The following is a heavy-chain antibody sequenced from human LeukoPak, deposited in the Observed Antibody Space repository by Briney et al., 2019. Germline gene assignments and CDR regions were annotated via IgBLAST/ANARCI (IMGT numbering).Heavy chain of an antibody. V-gene: IGHV1-18*04. CDR2: ISAYNGNT. J-gene: IGHJ2*01. D-gene: IGHD6-13*01. Sequence: VASVKVSCKASGYTFTGYYMHWVRQAPGQGLEWMGWISAYNGNTNYAQKLQGRVTMTTDTSTSTAYMELRSLRSDDTAVYYCARDRAYLTYSSSWPYWYFDLWGRGTLVTVSS. CDR3: ARDRAYLTYSSSWPYWYFDL. CDR1: GYTFTGYY.